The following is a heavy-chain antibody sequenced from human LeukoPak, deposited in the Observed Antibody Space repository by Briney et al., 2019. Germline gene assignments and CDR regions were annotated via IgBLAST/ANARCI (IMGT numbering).Heavy chain of an antibody. CDR3: AKVAKYYYGSETYYFFEH. CDR1: GFTFTTYW. J-gene: IGHJ4*02. Sequence: GGSLRLSCAASGFTFTTYWMTWVRQAPGKGLEWVANINQDGTEKYYVDSVKGRFTISRDNAKNSLYLQMNSLRVEDTAVYYCAKVAKYYYGSETYYFFEHWGQGTPVTASS. V-gene: IGHV3-7*01. D-gene: IGHD3-10*01. CDR2: INQDGTEK.